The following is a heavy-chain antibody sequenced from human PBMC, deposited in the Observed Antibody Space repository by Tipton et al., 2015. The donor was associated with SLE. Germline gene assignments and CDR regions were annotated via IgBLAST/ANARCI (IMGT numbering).Heavy chain of an antibody. V-gene: IGHV4-39*07. Sequence: TLSLTRTVSGGSFSSSRKYWVWFLHPPGKGLEGVGSIYYTGTTTYYKSFLKSRVNMSVDTSKNQFSLRLASVIAADTAVYYCARLHGYSYGLNWFDPWGQGTLISVSS. CDR3: ARLHGYSYGLNWFDP. CDR2: IYYTGTTT. D-gene: IGHD5-18*01. CDR1: GGSFSSSRKY. J-gene: IGHJ5*02.